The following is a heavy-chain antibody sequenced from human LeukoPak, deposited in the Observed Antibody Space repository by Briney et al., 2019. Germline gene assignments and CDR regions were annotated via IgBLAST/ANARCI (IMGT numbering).Heavy chain of an antibody. CDR2: ISWNSGKT. V-gene: IGHV3-9*01. CDR1: GITFDDYA. CDR3: VAGSGYSPADAFYI. Sequence: PGGSLRLSCAASGITFDDYAMYWVRQAPGKGLEWVAGISWNSGKTGYADSVKGRFTVSRDNAKNSLSLQMNSLRTEDAALYYCVAGSGYSPADAFYIWGQGTRVTVSS. D-gene: IGHD3-3*01. J-gene: IGHJ3*02.